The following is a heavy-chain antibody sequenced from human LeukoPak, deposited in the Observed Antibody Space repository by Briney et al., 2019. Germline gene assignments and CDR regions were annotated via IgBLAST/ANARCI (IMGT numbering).Heavy chain of an antibody. CDR2: ISGGGVDI. D-gene: IGHD5-12*01. CDR1: GFTFRSFA. J-gene: IGHJ5*02. Sequence: GGSLRLSCAASGFTFRSFALMWFRQAPGKGLEWVSAISGGGVDIYYADSVKGRFTISRDNSKNTLFLQMNSLRVEDTAVYYCASRHPDIASPWGQGTLVTVSS. V-gene: IGHV3-23*01. CDR3: ASRHPDIASP.